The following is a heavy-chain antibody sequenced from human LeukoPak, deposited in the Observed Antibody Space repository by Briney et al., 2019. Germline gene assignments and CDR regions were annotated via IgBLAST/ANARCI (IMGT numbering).Heavy chain of an antibody. CDR1: GFFFSRFD. CDR2: ISRNNDNI. D-gene: IGHD3-10*01. CDR3: ARDPEVFRGGEIDNVH. V-gene: IGHV3-48*04. Sequence: GGSLRLSCETSGFFFSRFDMNWVRQAPGKGLEWVSSISRNNDNIYYTESVRGRFTVSRDNAENSVSLQMNSLRVEDTATYYCARDPEVFRGGEIDNVHWGQGTLVTVSS. J-gene: IGHJ4*02.